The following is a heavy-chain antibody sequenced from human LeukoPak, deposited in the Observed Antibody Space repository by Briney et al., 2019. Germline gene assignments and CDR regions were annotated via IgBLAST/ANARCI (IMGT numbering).Heavy chain of an antibody. Sequence: ASVKVSCKASGGTFSSYAISWVRQAPGQGLEWMGGIIPIFGTANYAQKFQGRVTMTEDTSTDTAYMELSSLRSEDTAVYYCATYTAMVSYFDYWGQGTLVTVSS. D-gene: IGHD5-18*01. J-gene: IGHJ4*02. V-gene: IGHV1-69*06. CDR3: ATYTAMVSYFDY. CDR2: IIPIFGTA. CDR1: GGTFSSYA.